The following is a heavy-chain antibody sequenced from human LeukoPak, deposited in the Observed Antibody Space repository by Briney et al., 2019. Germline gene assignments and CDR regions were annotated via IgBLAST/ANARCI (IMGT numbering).Heavy chain of an antibody. CDR3: ARLRGYSYGSGDY. CDR2: ISSSGNTI. CDR1: GFTFSSYS. D-gene: IGHD5-18*01. V-gene: IGHV3-48*04. Sequence: GGSLRLSCAASGFTFSSYSMNWVRQAPGKGLEWVSYISSSGNTIDYADSVKGRSTISRDNAKNSLYLQMVSLRAEDTAVYYCARLRGYSYGSGDYWDQGTLVTVSS. J-gene: IGHJ4*02.